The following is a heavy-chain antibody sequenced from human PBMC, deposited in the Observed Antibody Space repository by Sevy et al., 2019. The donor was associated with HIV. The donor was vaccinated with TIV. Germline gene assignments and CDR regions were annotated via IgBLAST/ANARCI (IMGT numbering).Heavy chain of an antibody. J-gene: IGHJ4*02. CDR1: GGSISSGTYY. CDR3: ARGGGNSEWGYYFDF. D-gene: IGHD2-21*02. Sequence: SETLSLTCTVSGGSISSGTYYWGWIRQPPGKGLEWIGNIYYGGTSYYNPSLKSRVTISVDTSKNQFSLNLRSVTAADTAEFYCARGGGNSEWGYYFDFWGQGTLVTVSS. CDR2: IYYGGTS. V-gene: IGHV4-39*01.